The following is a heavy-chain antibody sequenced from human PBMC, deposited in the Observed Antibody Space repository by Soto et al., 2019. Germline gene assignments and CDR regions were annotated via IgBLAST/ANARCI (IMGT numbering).Heavy chain of an antibody. J-gene: IGHJ4*02. CDR2: VYPGDHET. CDR1: GYTFSHFW. V-gene: IGHV5-51*01. CDR3: ARSPRSSPYFDY. D-gene: IGHD6-13*01. Sequence: GESLTISCRGAGYTFSHFWIGWVRQLPGKGLEWMGIVYPGDHETRYSPSFHGKVTISADKSINTAYLQWNSLEASDTAFYFCARSPRSSPYFDYWGQGALVTVSS.